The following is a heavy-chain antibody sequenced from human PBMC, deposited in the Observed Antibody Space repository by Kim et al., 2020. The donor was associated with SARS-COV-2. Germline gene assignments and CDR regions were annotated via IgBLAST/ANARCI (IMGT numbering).Heavy chain of an antibody. CDR3: AKDPHYYDSSSNNDY. V-gene: IGHV3-48*02. D-gene: IGHD3-22*01. Sequence: DAEKGRFTISGDNAKNSLYLQRNSRRDEDTAVYYCAKDPHYYDSSSNNDYWGQGTLVTVSS. J-gene: IGHJ4*02.